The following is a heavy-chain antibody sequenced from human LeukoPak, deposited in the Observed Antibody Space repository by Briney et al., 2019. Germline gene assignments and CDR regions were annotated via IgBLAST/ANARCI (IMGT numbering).Heavy chain of an antibody. D-gene: IGHD1-26*01. V-gene: IGHV3-23*01. CDR2: IGSGVDT. J-gene: IGHJ4*02. CDR3: AKARGGTYRPYYFEY. CDR1: GFTFSNYA. Sequence: GGSLRLSCVASGFTFSNYAMNWVRQAPGKGLEWVSVIGSGVDTYYVDSVKGRFTISTDNSKKTLYLKMTSLRAEEPAVYYCAKARGGTYRPYYFEYWGQGNLVTVSS.